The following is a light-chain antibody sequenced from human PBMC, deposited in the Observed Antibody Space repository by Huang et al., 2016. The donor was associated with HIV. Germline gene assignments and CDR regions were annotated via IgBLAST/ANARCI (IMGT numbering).Light chain of an antibody. Sequence: EIVMTKSPATLSVSPGERATLSCRASQSVRSNLAWYQQKPGQAPRLLIYAASTRATGIPARFSGSGSGTEFTLTISSLQSEDFAVYYCQQYNNWPRTFGQGTKVEIK. CDR1: QSVRSN. CDR3: QQYNNWPRT. J-gene: IGKJ1*01. CDR2: AAS. V-gene: IGKV3-15*01.